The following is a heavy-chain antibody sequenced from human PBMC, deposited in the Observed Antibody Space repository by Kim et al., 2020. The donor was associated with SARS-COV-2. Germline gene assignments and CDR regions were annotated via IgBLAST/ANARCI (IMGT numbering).Heavy chain of an antibody. CDR3: ARDPSYSSSWYYFDY. CDR1: GFTFSSYW. J-gene: IGHJ4*02. CDR2: INSDGSST. D-gene: IGHD6-13*01. Sequence: WGSLRLSCAASGFTFSSYWMHWVRQAPGKGLVWVSRINSDGSSTSYADSVKGRFTISRDNAKNTLYLQMNSLRAEDTAVYYCARDPSYSSSWYYFDYWGQGTLVTVSS. V-gene: IGHV3-74*01.